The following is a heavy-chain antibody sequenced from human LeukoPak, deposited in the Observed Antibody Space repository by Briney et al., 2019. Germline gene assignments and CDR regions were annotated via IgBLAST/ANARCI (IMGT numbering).Heavy chain of an antibody. Sequence: PGGSLRLSCAASGFTFSSYGMSWVRQAPGKGLEWVSAISGSGGSTYYADSVKGRFTISRDNSKNTLYLQMNSLRAEDTAVYYCAKDVYKVLSGYSSGWYTYYYYYMDVWGKGTTVTISS. J-gene: IGHJ6*03. CDR3: AKDVYKVLSGYSSGWYTYYYYYMDV. V-gene: IGHV3-23*01. CDR2: ISGSGGST. D-gene: IGHD6-19*01. CDR1: GFTFSSYG.